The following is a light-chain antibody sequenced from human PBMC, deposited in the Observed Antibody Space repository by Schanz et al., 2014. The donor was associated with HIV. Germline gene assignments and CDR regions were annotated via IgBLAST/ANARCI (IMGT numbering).Light chain of an antibody. J-gene: IGKJ2*01. Sequence: DIQMTQSPSSLSASVGDRVTITCRASQGISNHLTWFQVKPGEAPKPLIYAASTLQSGVPSRFSGSGSGTDFTLTISSLQPEDFATYYCQQSYSTPPRYTFGQGTKLEIK. CDR3: QQSYSTPPRYT. V-gene: IGKV1-39*01. CDR1: QGISNH. CDR2: AAS.